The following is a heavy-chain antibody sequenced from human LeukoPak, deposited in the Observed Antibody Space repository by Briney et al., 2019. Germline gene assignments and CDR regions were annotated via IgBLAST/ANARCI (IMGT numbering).Heavy chain of an antibody. CDR3: AKVMQWLTRDENAFDI. J-gene: IGHJ3*02. CDR1: GFTFDDYA. CDR2: ISWNSGSI. V-gene: IGHV3-9*01. D-gene: IGHD6-19*01. Sequence: GGSLRLSCAASGFTFDDYAMHWVRQAPGKGLEWVSGISWNSGSIGYADSVKGRFTISRDNAKNSLYLQMNSLRAEDTALYYCAKVMQWLTRDENAFDIWGQGTMVTVSS.